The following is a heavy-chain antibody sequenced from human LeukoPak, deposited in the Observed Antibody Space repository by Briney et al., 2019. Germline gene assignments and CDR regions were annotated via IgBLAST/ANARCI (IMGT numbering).Heavy chain of an antibody. CDR1: GFTFGDYA. CDR3: TRDQTPYY. J-gene: IGHJ4*02. CDR2: IRSNLYGGTP. Sequence: PGRSLRLSCTASGFTFGDYAMTWVRQAPGKGLEWVGFIRSNLYGGTPEYAASVKGRFTISRDDSNSIAYLEMDSLKTDDTAVHYCTRDQTPYYWGQGTLVTVSS. V-gene: IGHV3-49*04.